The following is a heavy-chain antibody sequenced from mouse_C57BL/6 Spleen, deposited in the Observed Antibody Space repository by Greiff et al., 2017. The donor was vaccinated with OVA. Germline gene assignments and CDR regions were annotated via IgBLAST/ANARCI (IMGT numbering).Heavy chain of an antibody. CDR1: GYTFTDYE. Sequence: VKLVESGAELVRPGASVTLSCKASGYTFTDYEMHWVKQTPVHGLEWIGAIDPETGGTAYNQKFKGKAILTADKSSSTAYMELRSLTSEDSAVYYCTRWGDYGSSPYFDYWGQGTTLTVSS. CDR3: TRWGDYGSSPYFDY. D-gene: IGHD1-1*01. J-gene: IGHJ2*01. V-gene: IGHV1-15*01. CDR2: IDPETGGT.